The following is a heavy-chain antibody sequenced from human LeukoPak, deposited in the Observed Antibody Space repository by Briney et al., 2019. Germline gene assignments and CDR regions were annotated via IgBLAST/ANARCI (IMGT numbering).Heavy chain of an antibody. V-gene: IGHV1-69*01. CDR1: GGTFSSYA. J-gene: IGHJ1*01. Sequence: AAVKDSCKASGGTFSSYAISWVRPAPGQGLEWMGGIIPIFGSSNYAQKFQGRVTPTADESTSPAYMELSSLRSEDTAVYYCATKGGCGGDCYSSGYFQHWGQGTLVTVSS. D-gene: IGHD2-21*02. CDR3: ATKGGCGGDCYSSGYFQH. CDR2: IIPIFGSS.